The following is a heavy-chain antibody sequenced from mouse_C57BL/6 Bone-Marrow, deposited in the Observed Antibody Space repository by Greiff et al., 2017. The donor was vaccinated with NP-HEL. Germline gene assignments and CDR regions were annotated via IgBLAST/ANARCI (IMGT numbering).Heavy chain of an antibody. CDR1: GFTFSSYA. Sequence: EVKLQESGGGLVKPGGSLKLSCAASGFTFSSYAMSWVRQTPEKRLEWVATISDGGSYTYYPDNVKGRFTISRDNAKNNLYLQMSHLKSEDTAMYYCARELRGLHYWGQGTTLTVSS. D-gene: IGHD1-1*01. CDR3: ARELRGLHY. CDR2: ISDGGSYT. J-gene: IGHJ2*01. V-gene: IGHV5-4*01.